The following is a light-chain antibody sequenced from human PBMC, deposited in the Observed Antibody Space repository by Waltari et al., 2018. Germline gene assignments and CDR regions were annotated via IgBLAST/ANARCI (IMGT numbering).Light chain of an antibody. Sequence: QSVLTQPPSASGAPGQTVTISCTGSSSNIGAVSAVHWYQHLPGTAPKVLIYDNINRPSGVPDRFSGSTSGASASLAITGLQAGDEADYYCQSYDNNLNAWVFGGGTKLTVL. V-gene: IGLV1-40*01. CDR3: QSYDNNLNAWV. J-gene: IGLJ3*02. CDR2: DNI. CDR1: SSNIGAVSA.